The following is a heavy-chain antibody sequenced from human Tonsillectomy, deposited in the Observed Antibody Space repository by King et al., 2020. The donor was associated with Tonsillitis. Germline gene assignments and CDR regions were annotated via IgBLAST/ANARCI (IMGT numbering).Heavy chain of an antibody. J-gene: IGHJ4*02. CDR2: INQDAYKK. D-gene: IGHD3-16*01. CDR3: ARVGYVDGGFDS. Sequence: VQLVESGGGLVQPGGSLRLSCAPSGFTFSIYWMTWVRQAPGKGLGWGANINQDAYKKKYADSVKGRFTNSRDNAKKSLYLQMNSLRAEDTAVYYCARVGYVDGGFDSWGQGTLVTVSS. V-gene: IGHV3-7*03. CDR1: GFTFSIYW.